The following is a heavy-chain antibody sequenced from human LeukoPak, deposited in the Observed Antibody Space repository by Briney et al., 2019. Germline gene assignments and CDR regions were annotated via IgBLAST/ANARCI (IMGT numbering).Heavy chain of an antibody. CDR1: GYSISSGYY. J-gene: IGHJ4*02. CDR3: ARDSTVAGKGFNY. V-gene: IGHV4-38-2*02. D-gene: IGHD6-19*01. Sequence: SETLSLTCTVSGYSISSGYYWGWIRQPPGKGLEWIGSIYHSGSTYYNPSLKSRVTISVDTSKDQFSLKLSSVTAADTAVYYCARDSTVAGKGFNYWGQGTLVTVSS. CDR2: IYHSGST.